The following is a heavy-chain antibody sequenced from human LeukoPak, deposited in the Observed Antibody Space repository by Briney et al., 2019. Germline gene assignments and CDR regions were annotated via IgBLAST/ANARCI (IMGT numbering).Heavy chain of an antibody. CDR1: GFTFSSSW. J-gene: IGHJ4*02. V-gene: IGHV3-48*04. Sequence: GGSLRLSCAASGFTFSSSWMHWVRQAPGKGLEWVSYISTFGGTIYYADSVKGRFTVSRDNAKNSLYLQLNSLRAEDTAVYYCAREGVGLFPDYWGQGTLVTVSS. CDR3: AREGVGLFPDY. D-gene: IGHD3-22*01. CDR2: ISTFGGTI.